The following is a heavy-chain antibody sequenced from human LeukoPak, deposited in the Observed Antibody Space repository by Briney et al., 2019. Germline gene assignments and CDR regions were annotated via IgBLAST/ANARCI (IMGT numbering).Heavy chain of an antibody. V-gene: IGHV5-51*01. CDR1: GYSFATYW. CDR3: ARRDEVTDFDY. Sequence: GESLKISCKGSGYSFATYWIGWVRQMPGKGLEWMGIIYPGDSDTRYSPSFQGRVTISADKSISTAYLQWSSLKASDTAIYYCARRDEVTDFDYWGQGTLVTVSS. CDR2: IYPGDSDT. D-gene: IGHD1-14*01. J-gene: IGHJ4*02.